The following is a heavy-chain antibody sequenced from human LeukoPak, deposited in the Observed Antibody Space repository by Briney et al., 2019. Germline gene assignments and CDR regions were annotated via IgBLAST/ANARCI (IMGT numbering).Heavy chain of an antibody. CDR2: MNPNSGNT. D-gene: IGHD4-17*01. J-gene: IGHJ4*02. Sequence: GASVKVSCKASGYTFTSYDINWVRQATGQGLEWMGWMNPNSGNTGYAQKFQGRVTMTKNTSISTAYMELSSLRSEDTAAYYCARGSPKSTVRGKIPDYWGQGTLVTVSS. CDR3: ARGSPKSTVRGKIPDY. V-gene: IGHV1-8*01. CDR1: GYTFTSYD.